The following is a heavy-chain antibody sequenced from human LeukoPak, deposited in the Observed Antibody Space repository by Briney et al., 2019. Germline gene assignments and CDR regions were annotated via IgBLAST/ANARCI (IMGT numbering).Heavy chain of an antibody. CDR1: GGSFSGYY. J-gene: IGHJ3*02. Sequence: TSETLSLTCAVYGGSFSGYYWSWIRQPPGKGLDWIGEVYHTGTTNYNPSLKSRVTISLGTSKNQFSLKLSSVTAADTALYYCARGYGALGLWAFDIWGQGTVVTISS. V-gene: IGHV4-34*01. CDR2: VYHTGTT. CDR3: ARGYGALGLWAFDI. D-gene: IGHD4-17*01.